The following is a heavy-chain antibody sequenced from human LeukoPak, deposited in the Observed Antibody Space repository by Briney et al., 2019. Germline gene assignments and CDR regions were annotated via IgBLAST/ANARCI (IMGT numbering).Heavy chain of an antibody. D-gene: IGHD3-10*01. Sequence: GGSLRLSCAASGFTFSSYAMSWVRQAPGKGLEWVSAISGSGGSTYYADSVKGRFTISRDNSKNTLYLQMNGLRAEDTAVYYCAKVWFGESYFDYWGQGTLVTVSS. V-gene: IGHV3-23*01. J-gene: IGHJ4*02. CDR3: AKVWFGESYFDY. CDR1: GFTFSSYA. CDR2: ISGSGGST.